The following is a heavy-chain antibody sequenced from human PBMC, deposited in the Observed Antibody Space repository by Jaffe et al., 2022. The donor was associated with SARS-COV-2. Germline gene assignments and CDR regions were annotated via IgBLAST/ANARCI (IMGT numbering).Heavy chain of an antibody. CDR3: AKDIHSYGDYDRVWAAFDI. Sequence: EVQLVESGGGLVQPGRSLRLSCAASGFTFDDYAMHWVRQAPGKGLEWVSGISWNSGSIGYADSVKGRFTISRDNAKNSLYLQMNSLRAEDTALYYCAKDIHSYGDYDRVWAAFDIWGQGTMVTVSS. V-gene: IGHV3-9*01. CDR2: ISWNSGSI. J-gene: IGHJ3*02. CDR1: GFTFDDYA. D-gene: IGHD4-17*01.